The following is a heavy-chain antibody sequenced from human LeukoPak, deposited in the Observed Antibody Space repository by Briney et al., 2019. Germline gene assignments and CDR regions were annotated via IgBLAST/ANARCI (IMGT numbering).Heavy chain of an antibody. V-gene: IGHV3-23*01. CDR2: ISGSGGST. CDR3: ATYYDFWSGYYFDY. J-gene: IGHJ4*02. D-gene: IGHD3-3*01. Sequence: PGGSLRLSCAASGFTFSSYAMSWVRQAPGKGLEWVSAISGSGGSTYYADSVKGRFTISRDNSKNTLYLQMNSLRAEDTAVYYCATYYDFWSGYYFDYWGQGNLVTVSS. CDR1: GFTFSSYA.